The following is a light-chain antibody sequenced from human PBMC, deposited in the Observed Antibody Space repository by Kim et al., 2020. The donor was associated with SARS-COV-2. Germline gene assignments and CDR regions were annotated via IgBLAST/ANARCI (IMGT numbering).Light chain of an antibody. Sequence: ASVGDTVTITCRASQSISTWLAWYQQKPGKAPNLLIYKASSLQSGVPSRFSGSGSGTEFTLTIRSLQPDDFATYYCQRYDDYPWTFGQGTKVDIK. CDR2: KAS. J-gene: IGKJ1*01. CDR3: QRYDDYPWT. V-gene: IGKV1-5*03. CDR1: QSISTW.